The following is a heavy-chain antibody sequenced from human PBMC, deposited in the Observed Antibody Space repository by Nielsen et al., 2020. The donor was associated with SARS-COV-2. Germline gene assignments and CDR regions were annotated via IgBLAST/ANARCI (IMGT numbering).Heavy chain of an antibody. CDR1: GFTFSSYG. CDR2: ISYDGSNK. D-gene: IGHD2-2*01. V-gene: IGHV3-30*18. J-gene: IGHJ4*02. Sequence: GESLKISCAASGFTFSSYGMHWVRQAPGTGLEWVAVISYDGSNKYYADSVKGRFTISRDNSKNTLYLQMNSLRAEDTAVYYCAKDFWDIVVVPAAMIGTYFDYWGQGTLVTVSS. CDR3: AKDFWDIVVVPAAMIGTYFDY.